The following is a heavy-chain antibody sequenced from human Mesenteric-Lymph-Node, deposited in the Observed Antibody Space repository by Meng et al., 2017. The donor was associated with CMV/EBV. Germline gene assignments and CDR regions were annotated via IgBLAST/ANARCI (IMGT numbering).Heavy chain of an antibody. CDR3: ARDTMGASRPYFFDY. CDR1: DDSISIGSCF. D-gene: IGHD1-26*01. V-gene: IGHV4-61*01. CDR2: IYYSETT. J-gene: IGHJ4*02. Sequence: DDSISIGSCFCTWIRQPPGEGLEWIGYIYYSETTNYNPSLKSRVTISVDTSNNQFSLKLASVTAADTALYFCARDTMGASRPYFFDYWGQGILVTVSS.